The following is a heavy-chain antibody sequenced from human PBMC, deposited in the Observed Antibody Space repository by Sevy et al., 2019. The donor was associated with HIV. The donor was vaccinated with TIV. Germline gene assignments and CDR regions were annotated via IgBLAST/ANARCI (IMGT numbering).Heavy chain of an antibody. CDR1: GFTFSKYS. J-gene: IGHJ4*02. D-gene: IGHD2-8*01. CDR2: LSFGCGEI. CDR3: AGEGCTKPHDY. V-gene: IGHV3-23*01. Sequence: GGSLRLSCAASGFTFSKYSMSWVRQPPGKGLEWVSTLSFGCGEINYADSVKGRFTISRDNSKSSVYLQMINLRPEDTAVYYCAGEGCTKPHDYWGQGTLVTVSS.